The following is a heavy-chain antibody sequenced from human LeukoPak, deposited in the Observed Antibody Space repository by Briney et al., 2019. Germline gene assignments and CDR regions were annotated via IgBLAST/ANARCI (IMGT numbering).Heavy chain of an antibody. CDR3: ARGNKRISMVRGVSYYYYYHMDV. D-gene: IGHD3-10*01. CDR2: IYTSGST. CDR1: GGSISSGSYY. V-gene: IGHV4-61*02. Sequence: SETLSLTCTVSGGSISSGSYYWSWIRQPAGKGLEWIGRIYTSGSTNYNPSLKSRVTISVDTSKNQFSLKLSSVTAADTAVYYCARGNKRISMVRGVSYYYYYHMDVWGKGTTVTVSS. J-gene: IGHJ6*03.